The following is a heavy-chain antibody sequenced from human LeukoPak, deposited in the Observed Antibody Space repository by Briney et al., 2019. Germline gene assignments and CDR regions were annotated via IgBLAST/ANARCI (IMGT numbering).Heavy chain of an antibody. V-gene: IGHV1-2*02. D-gene: IGHD3-16*01. CDR2: INPNRGGT. CDR3: ARDRTITFGGVLLS. Sequence: ASVKVSCKASGYTFTGYYMHWVRQAPGQVLEWMGWINPNRGGTNYAQKFQGRGTMTRDPSISTASMELSRLRSDETAVYYCARDRTITFGGVLLSWGQGTPVTVSS. CDR1: GYTFTGYY. J-gene: IGHJ5*02.